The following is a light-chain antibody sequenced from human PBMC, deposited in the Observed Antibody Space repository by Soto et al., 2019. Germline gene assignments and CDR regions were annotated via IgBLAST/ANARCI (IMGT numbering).Light chain of an antibody. V-gene: IGKV3-20*01. CDR3: QQYGTSRPIT. Sequence: EIVMTQSPATLSLSPGERATLSFRASQSVVSNLAWYQQKPGQAPRLLIYGASSRATGVPDRISGSGSGTDFTLTISRPEPDDFAVYYCQQYGTSRPITFGQGTRLEIK. J-gene: IGKJ5*01. CDR1: QSVVSN. CDR2: GAS.